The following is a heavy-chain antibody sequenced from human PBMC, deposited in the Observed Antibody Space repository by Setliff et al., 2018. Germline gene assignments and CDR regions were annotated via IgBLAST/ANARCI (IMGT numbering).Heavy chain of an antibody. D-gene: IGHD6-13*01. CDR2: IRSKAYGGTT. CDR1: GFTFGDYA. J-gene: IGHJ4*02. CDR3: ATGKSDIAWYEGSDY. V-gene: IGHV3-49*04. Sequence: GSLRLSCSVSGFTFGDYAMTWVRQAPGKGLEWVGFIRSKAYGGTTEYAASVKGRFTISRDDAKNSVSLQMNSLRAEDTAVYYCATGKSDIAWYEGSDYWGQGNLVTVSS.